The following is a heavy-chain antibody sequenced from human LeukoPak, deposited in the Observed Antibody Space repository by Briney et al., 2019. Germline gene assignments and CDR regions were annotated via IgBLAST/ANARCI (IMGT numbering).Heavy chain of an antibody. V-gene: IGHV4-39*07. CDR3: AREGDSGSVGWFDP. CDR1: GGSISSSTYY. J-gene: IGHJ5*02. CDR2: IFYSGRT. D-gene: IGHD6-13*01. Sequence: SGTLSLTCTVSGGSISSSTYYWGWIRQPPGKGLEWIGSIFYSGRTYYNPSLKSRVTMSVDTSKNQFSLRLSSVNAADTAVYYCAREGDSGSVGWFDPWGQGTLVTVSS.